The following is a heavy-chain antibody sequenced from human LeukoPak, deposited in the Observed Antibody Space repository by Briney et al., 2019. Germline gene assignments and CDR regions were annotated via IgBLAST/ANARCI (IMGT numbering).Heavy chain of an antibody. CDR2: LYHSETT. D-gene: IGHD6-19*01. CDR1: GGSISSDY. V-gene: IGHV4-59*01. CDR3: ARDRGGSSGWSESFEY. J-gene: IGHJ4*02. Sequence: SETLSVTCTVSGGSISSDYWSCIRQSPGKGLEWIGYLYHSETTKYNPSLKSRVTISVDTSKNQLSLHLTSVTAADTAVYYCARDRGGSSGWSESFEYWGQGTLVTVSS.